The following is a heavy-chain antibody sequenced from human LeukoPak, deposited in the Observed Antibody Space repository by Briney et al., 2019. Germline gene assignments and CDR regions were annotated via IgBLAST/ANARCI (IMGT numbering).Heavy chain of an antibody. Sequence: GGSLRLSCAASRFTFSTYEMNWVRQAPGKGLEWVSYISSSGSIVYYADSVKGRFTISRDNAKNSLYLQMNSLRAEDTAVYYCARDGDSGDFLSDAFDMWGQGTMVTVSS. CDR3: ARDGDSGDFLSDAFDM. D-gene: IGHD2-21*02. CDR1: RFTFSTYE. J-gene: IGHJ3*02. CDR2: ISSSGSIV. V-gene: IGHV3-48*03.